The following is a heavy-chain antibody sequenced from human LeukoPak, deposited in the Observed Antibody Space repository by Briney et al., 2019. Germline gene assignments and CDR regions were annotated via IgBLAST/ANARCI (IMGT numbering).Heavy chain of an antibody. Sequence: PGGSLRLSCAASGFTFDDYAMHWVRQAPGKGLEWVSGISWNSGSIGYADSVKGRFTISRDNAKNSLYLQMNSLRAEDTALYYCAKDVRYDSSGYYYFYAFDIWGQGTMVTVSS. V-gene: IGHV3-9*01. CDR2: ISWNSGSI. CDR3: AKDVRYDSSGYYYFYAFDI. J-gene: IGHJ3*02. D-gene: IGHD3-22*01. CDR1: GFTFDDYA.